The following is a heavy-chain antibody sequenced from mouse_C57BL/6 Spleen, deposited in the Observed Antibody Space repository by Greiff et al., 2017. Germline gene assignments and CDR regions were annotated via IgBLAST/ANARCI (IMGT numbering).Heavy chain of an antibody. Sequence: EVMLVESGGDLVKPGGSLKLSCAASGFTFSSYGMSWVRQTPDKRLEWVATISSGGSYTYYPDSVKGRFTISRDNAKNTLYLQMSSLKSEDTAMYYCARHYDYDEGAWFADWGQGTLVTVSA. J-gene: IGHJ3*01. CDR1: GFTFSSYG. V-gene: IGHV5-6*01. D-gene: IGHD2-4*01. CDR3: ARHYDYDEGAWFAD. CDR2: ISSGGSYT.